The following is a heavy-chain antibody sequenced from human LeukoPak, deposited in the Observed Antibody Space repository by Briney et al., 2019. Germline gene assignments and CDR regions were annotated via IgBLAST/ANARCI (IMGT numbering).Heavy chain of an antibody. Sequence: GASVKVSCKASGYTFTGYYMHWVRQAPGQGLEWMGRINPNSGGTNYAQKFQGRVTMTRDTSISTAYMELSRLRSDDTAVYYCARDGKTYYDFWSGYSVAFSAFDIWGQGTMVTVSS. CDR3: ARDGKTYYDFWSGYSVAFSAFDI. V-gene: IGHV1-2*06. J-gene: IGHJ3*02. D-gene: IGHD3-3*01. CDR1: GYTFTGYY. CDR2: INPNSGGT.